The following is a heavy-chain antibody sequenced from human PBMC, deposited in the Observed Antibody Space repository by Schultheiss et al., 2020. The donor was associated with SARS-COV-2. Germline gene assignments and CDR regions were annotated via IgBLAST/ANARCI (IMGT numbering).Heavy chain of an antibody. CDR1: GFTFSSYA. V-gene: IGHV3-30*04. D-gene: IGHD3-16*01. J-gene: IGHJ4*02. CDR3: ARARGGAYTYSIDY. Sequence: GESLKISCAASGFTFSSYAMHWVRQAPGKGLEWVAVISYDGSNKYYVDSVKGRFTISRDNSKNTLYLQMNSLRAEDTAVYYCARARGGAYTYSIDYWGQGTLVTVSS. CDR2: ISYDGSNK.